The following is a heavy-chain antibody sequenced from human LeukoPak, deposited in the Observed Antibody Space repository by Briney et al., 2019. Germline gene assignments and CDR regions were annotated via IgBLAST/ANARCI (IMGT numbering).Heavy chain of an antibody. D-gene: IGHD2-21*01. Sequence: SETLSLTCTVSGGSIGRYYWSWIRQPPGKGLEWIGYIFQSGSTNYNPSLKSRVTTSVDTSKNQFSLNLRSVTTADTAVYYCARTFHMWGQGTLVTVSA. CDR3: ARTFHM. CDR1: GGSIGRYY. V-gene: IGHV4-59*01. J-gene: IGHJ4*02. CDR2: IFQSGST.